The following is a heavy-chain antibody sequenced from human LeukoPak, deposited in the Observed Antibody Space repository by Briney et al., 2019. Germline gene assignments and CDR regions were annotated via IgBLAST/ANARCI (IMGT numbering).Heavy chain of an antibody. Sequence: PGGSLRLSCEASGLSFSNAWMSWVRQAPGKGLERVGRIKSKIDGGTSIYAAPVKGRFTISRDDSKNSLYLQVNSLKTEDTTVYYCTTDDGYNMYNWFDPWGQGTLVTVSS. CDR1: GLSFSNAW. D-gene: IGHD5-24*01. CDR3: TTDDGYNMYNWFDP. V-gene: IGHV3-15*01. CDR2: IKSKIDGGTS. J-gene: IGHJ5*02.